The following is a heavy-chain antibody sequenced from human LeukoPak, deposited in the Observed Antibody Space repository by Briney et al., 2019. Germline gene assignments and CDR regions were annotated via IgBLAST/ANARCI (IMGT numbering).Heavy chain of an antibody. Sequence: GGSLRLSCTVSGFTVSSNSMSWVRQAPGKGLEWVSFIYSDNTHYSDSVKGRFTISRDNSKNSVYLQMDSLTTEDTAVYYCAKEKDAIYFDLWGQGTMVTVSA. J-gene: IGHJ3*01. D-gene: IGHD2-15*01. V-gene: IGHV3-53*01. CDR1: GFTVSSNS. CDR3: AKEKDAIYFDL. CDR2: IYSDNT.